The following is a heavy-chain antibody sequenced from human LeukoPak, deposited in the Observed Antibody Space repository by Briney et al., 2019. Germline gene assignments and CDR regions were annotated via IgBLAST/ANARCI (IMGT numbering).Heavy chain of an antibody. CDR2: IGWDDDK. Sequence: SGPTLVKPTQTLTLTCTFSGFSLSTSGMRVSWIRQPPGKALEWLARIGWDDDKFYRTSQKTRLTISMDTSKNQVVLTMTNMDPVDTATYYCARMAYSGNYWTSFDYWGQGTLVTVSS. CDR1: GFSLSTSGMR. CDR3: ARMAYSGNYWTSFDY. J-gene: IGHJ4*02. V-gene: IGHV2-70*04. D-gene: IGHD1-26*01.